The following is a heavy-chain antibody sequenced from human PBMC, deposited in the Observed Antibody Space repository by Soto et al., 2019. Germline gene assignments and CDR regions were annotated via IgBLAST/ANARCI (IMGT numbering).Heavy chain of an antibody. CDR3: AKGSSTIWRANWFDP. CDR2: ISGSGGST. D-gene: IGHD6-13*01. Sequence: GGSPSPSWSASGFTFSSSAMSWGRQPPGKGLEWVSAISGSGGSTYYADSVKGRFTISRDNSKNTLYLQMNSLRAEDTAVYYCAKGSSTIWRANWFDPWGQGTLVTLSS. CDR1: GFTFSSSA. J-gene: IGHJ5*02. V-gene: IGHV3-23*01.